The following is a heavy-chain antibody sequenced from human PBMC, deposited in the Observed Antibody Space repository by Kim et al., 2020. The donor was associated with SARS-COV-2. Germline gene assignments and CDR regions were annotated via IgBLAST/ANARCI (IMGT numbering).Heavy chain of an antibody. Sequence: TNYNPPLKSRVTISVDTSKSQFSLKLSSVTAADTAVYYCARSSPMIAIDYWGQGTLVTVSS. CDR2: T. CDR3: ARSSPMIAIDY. V-gene: IGHV4-34*01. D-gene: IGHD3-22*01. J-gene: IGHJ4*02.